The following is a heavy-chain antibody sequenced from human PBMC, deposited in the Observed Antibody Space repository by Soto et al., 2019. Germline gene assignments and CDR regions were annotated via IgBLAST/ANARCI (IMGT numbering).Heavy chain of an antibody. CDR3: ARWDDV. V-gene: IGHV4-34*01. CDR1: DGSFSGHW. Sequence: SETLSLTCAVYDGSFSGHWWSWIRQSPGKGLEWIGEVNHGGRTNYNPSLNSRVTISLDTSKSQFSLKLSSVTAADTAVYYCARWDDVWGQGTTVTVSS. CDR2: VNHGGRT. D-gene: IGHD1-26*01. J-gene: IGHJ6*02.